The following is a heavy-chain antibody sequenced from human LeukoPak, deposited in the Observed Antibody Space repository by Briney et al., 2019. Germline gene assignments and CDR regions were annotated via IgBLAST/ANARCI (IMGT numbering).Heavy chain of an antibody. CDR1: GGSFSGYY. CDR3: ARLFDY. V-gene: IGHV4-34*01. J-gene: IGHJ4*02. CDR2: INHSGST. Sequence: SETLSLTCAVYGGSFSGYYWSWIRQPPGKGLGWIGEINHSGSTNYNPSLKSRVTMSVDTSKNQLSLKLSSVTAADTAVYYCARLFDYWGQGTLVTVSS.